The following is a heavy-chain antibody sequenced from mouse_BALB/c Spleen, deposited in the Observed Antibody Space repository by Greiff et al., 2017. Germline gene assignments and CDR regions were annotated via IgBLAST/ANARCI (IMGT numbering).Heavy chain of an antibody. CDR2: INSNGGST. Sequence: EVQLVESGGGLVQPGGSLKLSCAASGFTFSSYGMSWVRQTPDKRLELVATINSNGGSTYYPDSVKGRFTISRDNAKNTLYLQMSSLKSEDTAMYYCARENYYDYLYAMDYWGQGTSVTVSS. V-gene: IGHV5-6-3*01. CDR1: GFTFSSYG. CDR3: ARENYYDYLYAMDY. J-gene: IGHJ4*01. D-gene: IGHD2-4*01.